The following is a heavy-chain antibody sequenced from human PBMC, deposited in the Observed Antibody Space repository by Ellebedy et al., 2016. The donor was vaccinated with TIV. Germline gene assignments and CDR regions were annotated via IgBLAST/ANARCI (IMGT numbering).Heavy chain of an antibody. V-gene: IGHV5-51*01. CDR3: ARLGCSSSSCCDY. D-gene: IGHD6-13*01. CDR1: GYSFTTFW. J-gene: IGHJ4*02. CDR2: IYPGDSDT. Sequence: GGSLRLSCQASGYSFTTFWIGWVRQMPGKGLEWMGIIYPGDSDTRYSPSFQGQVTISADKSISTAYLQWSSLKASDTAMYYCARLGCSSSSCCDYWGQGTLVTVSS.